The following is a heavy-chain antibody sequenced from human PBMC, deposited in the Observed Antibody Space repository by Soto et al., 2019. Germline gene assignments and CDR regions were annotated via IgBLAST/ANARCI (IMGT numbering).Heavy chain of an antibody. CDR1: GFTFTSSA. Sequence: SVKVSCKASGFTFTSSAVRWVRQARGQRLEWIGWIVVGSGNTNYAQKFQERVTITRDMSTSTAYMELSSLRSEDTAVYYCAALAVAEAFDIWGQGTMVTVSS. CDR3: AALAVAEAFDI. CDR2: IVVGSGNT. J-gene: IGHJ3*02. V-gene: IGHV1-58*01. D-gene: IGHD6-19*01.